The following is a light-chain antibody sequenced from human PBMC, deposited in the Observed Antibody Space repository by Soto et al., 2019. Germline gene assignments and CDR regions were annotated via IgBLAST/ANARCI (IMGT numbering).Light chain of an antibody. CDR1: QSVSSSY. CDR3: QQYGSSPWT. J-gene: IGKJ1*01. Sequence: EIVLTQSPGTLSLSPGERATLSCRASQSVSSSYLDWYQQKPGQAPRLLIYGASSRATGIPDRFSGSESGTYFTLTIRRLEPEYFAVYYCQQYGSSPWTFGQGTKVEIQ. V-gene: IGKV3-20*01. CDR2: GAS.